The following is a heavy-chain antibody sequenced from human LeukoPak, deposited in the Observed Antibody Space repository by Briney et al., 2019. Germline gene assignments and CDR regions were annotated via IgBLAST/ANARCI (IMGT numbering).Heavy chain of an antibody. D-gene: IGHD3-3*01. Sequence: ASVTVSCMASGYTFTSYGICWVRQPRSQGLEWMGWSSAYNGNTTYAQKLQGRVTMTTDTSTTTAYMELRSLRSDDTAVYYCARYYDFWSGYSYGMDVWGQGTTVTVSS. CDR2: SSAYNGNT. CDR1: GYTFTSYG. CDR3: ARYYDFWSGYSYGMDV. V-gene: IGHV1-18*01. J-gene: IGHJ6*02.